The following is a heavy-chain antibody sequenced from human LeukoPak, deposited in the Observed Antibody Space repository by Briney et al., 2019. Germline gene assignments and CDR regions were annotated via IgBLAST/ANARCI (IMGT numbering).Heavy chain of an antibody. CDR2: IYSGVNRT. J-gene: IGHJ5*02. V-gene: IGHV3-66*01. D-gene: IGHD2/OR15-2a*01. CDR1: GFTVGNKY. Sequence: GGSLRLFCEASGFTVGNKYMSWVRQAPGKGLEWLSIIYSGVNRTYYADSVKGRFTISRDKSKNTVYLQMNSLRPEDTAVYYCARDYLAWLDPWGQGTRVTVSS. CDR3: ARDYLAWLDP.